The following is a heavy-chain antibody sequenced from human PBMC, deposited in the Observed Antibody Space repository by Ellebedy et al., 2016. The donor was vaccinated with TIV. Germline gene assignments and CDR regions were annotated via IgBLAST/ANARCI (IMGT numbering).Heavy chain of an antibody. CDR2: MDWASGRI. J-gene: IGHJ6*02. D-gene: IGHD1-14*01. CDR3: GKDSLPGGMDV. CDR1: GFTFTNYH. V-gene: IGHV3-9*01. Sequence: SLKIYCAASGFTFTNYHMHWVRQAPGKGLEWVAGMDWASGRIDYADSVKGRFTISRNNAENSLNLQMNSLRTEDTAFYYCGKDSLPGGMDVWGQGTIVTVSS.